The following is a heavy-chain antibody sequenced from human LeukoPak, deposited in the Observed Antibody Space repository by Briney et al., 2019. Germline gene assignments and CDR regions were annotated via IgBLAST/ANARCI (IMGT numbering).Heavy chain of an antibody. CDR2: IIAILDTA. CDR3: VRSGYDYDWFDP. Sequence: SVKVSCKASGGSFSDYSISWVRQAPGQGLEWMGRIIAILDTAHYAQKFQGRFTITADKSTTTVYMGLSSLRSDDTAVYYCVRSGYDYDWFDPWGQGTLVTVSS. V-gene: IGHV1-69*08. J-gene: IGHJ5*02. CDR1: GGSFSDYS. D-gene: IGHD5-12*01.